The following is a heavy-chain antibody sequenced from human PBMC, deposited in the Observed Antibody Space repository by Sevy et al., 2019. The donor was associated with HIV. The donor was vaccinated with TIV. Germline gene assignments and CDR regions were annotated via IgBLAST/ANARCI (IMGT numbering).Heavy chain of an antibody. V-gene: IGHV1-2*06. Sequence: ASVNVSCKASGYTFTGYYMHWVRQAPGQGLEWMGRINPNSGGTNYAQKFQGRVTMTRDTSISTAYMELSRLRSDDTAVYYCARTVVVVAATENFDYWGQGTLVTVSS. J-gene: IGHJ4*02. CDR1: GYTFTGYY. D-gene: IGHD2-15*01. CDR3: ARTVVVVAATENFDY. CDR2: INPNSGGT.